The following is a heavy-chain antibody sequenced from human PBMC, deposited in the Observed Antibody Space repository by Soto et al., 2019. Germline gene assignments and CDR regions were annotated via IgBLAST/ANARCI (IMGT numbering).Heavy chain of an antibody. D-gene: IGHD3-10*01. CDR2: VWYDGSKI. CDR3: ARDSGLGVANSGFDL. V-gene: IGHV3-33*01. CDR1: GFTFSSYG. Sequence: QVQVVESGGGVVQPGRSLRLSCAASGFTFSSYGMHWVRQAPGEGLEWVGGVWYDGSKIYYGDSVKGRLTISRDNSRNTLYLEMNSLRADDTGVYYCARDSGLGVANSGFDLWGQGTTVTVSS. J-gene: IGHJ3*01.